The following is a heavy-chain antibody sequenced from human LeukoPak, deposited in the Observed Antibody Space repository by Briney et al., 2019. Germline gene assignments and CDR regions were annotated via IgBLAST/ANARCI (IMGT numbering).Heavy chain of an antibody. CDR2: ISYDGSNK. D-gene: IGHD2-8*02. V-gene: IGHV3-30*04. CDR3: ARDSAPYWCLSSPCAF. J-gene: IGHJ4*02. Sequence: GRSLRLSCAASGFTFSNYAMHWVRQAPGKGLEWVAIISYDGSNKYYADSVKGRFTISRDNYKNTLFLQMNSLRDEDTAVYYCARDSAPYWCLSSPCAFWGQGTLVTVSS. CDR1: GFTFSNYA.